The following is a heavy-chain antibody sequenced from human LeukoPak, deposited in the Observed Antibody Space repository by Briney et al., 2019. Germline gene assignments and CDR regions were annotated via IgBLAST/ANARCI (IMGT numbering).Heavy chain of an antibody. J-gene: IGHJ4*02. V-gene: IGHV3-30*04. CDR1: GFTFGSYA. D-gene: IGHD2/OR15-2a*01. Sequence: GGSLRLSCAASGFTFGSYAMHWVRQAPGKGLEWVAVISYDGSNKYYADSVKGRFTISRDNSKNTLYLQMNSLRAEDTAVYYCAKDDTSATPDYWGQGTLVTVSS. CDR2: ISYDGSNK. CDR3: AKDDTSATPDY.